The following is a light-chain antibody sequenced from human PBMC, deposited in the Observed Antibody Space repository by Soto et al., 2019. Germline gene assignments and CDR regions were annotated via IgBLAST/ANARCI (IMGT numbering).Light chain of an antibody. J-gene: IGKJ1*01. CDR3: QQYNNWPQT. Sequence: EIVMTQSPGTLSLSPGERATLSCRASRSVGSNLAWYQHKAGQAPRLLIYGASTRATGIPARFSGSGSGTEFTLTISSLQSEDFAVYYCQQYNNWPQTFGQGTKVDIK. CDR2: GAS. V-gene: IGKV3-15*01. CDR1: RSVGSN.